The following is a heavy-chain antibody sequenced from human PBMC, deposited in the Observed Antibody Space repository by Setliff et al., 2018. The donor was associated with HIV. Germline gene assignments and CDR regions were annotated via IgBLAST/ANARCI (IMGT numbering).Heavy chain of an antibody. Sequence: SETLSLTCAVYGESFSEYSWTWIRQPPGKGLEWIGEITHSGATNYNPSLKSRVTISVDTSKNQFSLTVNSLTAADTAVYYCARGLGGYCSSVSCYEADHWGQGTLVTVSS. CDR1: GESFSEYS. J-gene: IGHJ5*02. CDR3: ARGLGGYCSSVSCYEADH. V-gene: IGHV4-34*01. CDR2: ITHSGAT. D-gene: IGHD2-2*01.